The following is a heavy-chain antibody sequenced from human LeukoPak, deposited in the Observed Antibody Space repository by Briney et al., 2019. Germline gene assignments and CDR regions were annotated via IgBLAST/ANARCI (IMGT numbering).Heavy chain of an antibody. CDR1: GGSISTSNYY. V-gene: IGHV4-39*07. D-gene: IGHD1-26*01. J-gene: IGHJ4*02. CDR3: ARDRLVGSYPASYYFDY. CDR2: IFYSGST. Sequence: SETLSLTCTVSGGSISTSNYYWGWIRQPPGKGLEWIGNIFYSGSTYYSPSLRSRVTISLDTSRNQFSLKLNSVTAADTAVYYCARDRLVGSYPASYYFDYWGQGTLVTVSS.